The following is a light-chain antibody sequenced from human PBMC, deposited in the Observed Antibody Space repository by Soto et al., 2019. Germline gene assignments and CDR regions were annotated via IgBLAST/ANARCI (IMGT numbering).Light chain of an antibody. CDR2: EVS. J-gene: IGLJ1*01. CDR3: SSYTGSNIRYV. Sequence: QSALTQPASVSGSPGQSITISCTGTSNDVGGYNYVSWCQHHPGKAPKLMIYEVSDRPSGVSNRFSGSKSGNTASLTISGLQAEDEADYYCSSYTGSNIRYVFGTGTKVTVL. V-gene: IGLV2-14*01. CDR1: SNDVGGYNY.